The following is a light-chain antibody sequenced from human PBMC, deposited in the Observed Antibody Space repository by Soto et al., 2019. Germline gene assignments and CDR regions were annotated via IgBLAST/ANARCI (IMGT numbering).Light chain of an antibody. Sequence: ETVMTQSPVTLSVSPGERATLSCRASQSVSGNLAWYQQKPGQAPRLLIYAASTRATGIPARFSGSGSGTEFTLTISSLQSEDFAVYYCQQYNNWPPITFGPGTKVDIK. CDR2: AAS. CDR1: QSVSGN. J-gene: IGKJ3*01. CDR3: QQYNNWPPIT. V-gene: IGKV3-15*01.